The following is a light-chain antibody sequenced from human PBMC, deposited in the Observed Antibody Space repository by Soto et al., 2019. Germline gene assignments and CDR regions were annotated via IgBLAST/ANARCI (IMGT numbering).Light chain of an antibody. CDR2: DVS. Sequence: ALTQPASVSGSPGQSITISCTGISSDVGGYNYVSWYQQLPGKAPKLIIYDVSNRPSGVSNRFSASKSVNAASLTISGLQAEDEADYYCSSYTSSSTLYVFGTGPKVTVL. CDR1: SSDVGGYNY. V-gene: IGLV2-14*03. CDR3: SSYTSSSTLYV. J-gene: IGLJ1*01.